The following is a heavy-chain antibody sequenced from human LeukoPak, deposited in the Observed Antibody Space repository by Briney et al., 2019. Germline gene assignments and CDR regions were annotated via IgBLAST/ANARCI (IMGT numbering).Heavy chain of an antibody. D-gene: IGHD6-13*01. CDR2: ISYDGSNK. J-gene: IGHJ3*02. V-gene: IGHV3-30-3*01. Sequence: GRSLRLSCAASGFTFSSYAMHWVRQAPGKGLEWVAVISYDGSNKYYADSVKGRFTISRDNSKNTLYLQMNSLRAEDTAVYYCASSGYSSSWDRSAFDIWGQGTMVTVSS. CDR1: GFTFSSYA. CDR3: ASSGYSSSWDRSAFDI.